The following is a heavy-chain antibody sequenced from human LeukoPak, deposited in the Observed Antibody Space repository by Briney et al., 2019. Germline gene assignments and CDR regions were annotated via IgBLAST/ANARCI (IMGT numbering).Heavy chain of an antibody. J-gene: IGHJ2*01. CDR2: INWNGGIT. V-gene: IGHV3-20*04. CDR3: ARGAMGPWWYFDL. D-gene: IGHD5-18*01. CDR1: GFTFDAYG. Sequence: GGSLRLSCAASGFTFDAYGMSWVRQAPGKGLEWVSGINWNGGITSYAVSVKGRFTISRDNAKNSLYLQMNSLRAEDTAVYSCARGAMGPWWYFDLWGRGTLVTVSS.